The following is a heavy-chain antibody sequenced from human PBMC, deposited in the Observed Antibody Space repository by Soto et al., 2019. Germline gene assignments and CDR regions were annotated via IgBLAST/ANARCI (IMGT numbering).Heavy chain of an antibody. J-gene: IGHJ4*01. CDR1: ELSLSSYT. V-gene: IGHV3-30-3*01. CDR3: ARERYSYGRYFDF. CDR2: ISFDGNNK. Sequence: PGGSLRLSCAASELSLSSYTIHWVRQTPGKGLDWVAFISFDGNNKRYADSVEGRFTISRDSSKNIIYLQMSSLRTADTAIYYCARERYSYGRYFDFWGHGTPVTVSS. D-gene: IGHD1-26*01.